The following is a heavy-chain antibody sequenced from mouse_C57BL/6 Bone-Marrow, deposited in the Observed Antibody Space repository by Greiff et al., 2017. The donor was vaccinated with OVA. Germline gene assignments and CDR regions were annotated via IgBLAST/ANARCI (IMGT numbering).Heavy chain of an antibody. J-gene: IGHJ4*01. CDR3: ASFYYYAMDY. V-gene: IGHV1-50*01. CDR2: IDPSDSYT. Sequence: QVQLQQPGAELVKPGASVKLSCKASGYTFTSYWMQWVKQRPGQGLEWIGEIDPSDSYTNYNQKFKGKATLTVDTSSSTAYMQLSSLTSEDSAVYYCASFYYYAMDYWGKGTSVTVSS. CDR1: GYTFTSYW.